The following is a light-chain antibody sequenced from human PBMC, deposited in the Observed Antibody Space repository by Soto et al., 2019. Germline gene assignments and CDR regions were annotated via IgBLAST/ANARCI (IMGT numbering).Light chain of an antibody. Sequence: DIQMTQSPSSLSASVGDRVTITCRASQSISNYLNWYQQKPGKAPKLLIYAASTLQSGVPSRFSAFASGTDFTLTITNLQPEDLATYYCQQSYSMPYTLDQGTKLEIK. CDR2: AAS. J-gene: IGKJ2*01. CDR3: QQSYSMPYT. CDR1: QSISNY. V-gene: IGKV1-39*01.